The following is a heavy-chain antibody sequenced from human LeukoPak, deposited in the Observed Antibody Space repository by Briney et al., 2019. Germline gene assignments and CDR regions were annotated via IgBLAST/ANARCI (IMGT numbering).Heavy chain of an antibody. CDR3: ASSGWYTAFDI. D-gene: IGHD6-19*01. V-gene: IGHV4-34*01. CDR2: INHSGSA. J-gene: IGHJ3*02. CDR1: GGSFSGYY. Sequence: PSETLSLTCEIHGGSFSGYYWSWIRQTPGKGLEWIGEINHSGSANYNPSLNSRVTISVDTSKNQFSLKLSSVTAADTAVYYCASSGWYTAFDIWGQGTMVTVSS.